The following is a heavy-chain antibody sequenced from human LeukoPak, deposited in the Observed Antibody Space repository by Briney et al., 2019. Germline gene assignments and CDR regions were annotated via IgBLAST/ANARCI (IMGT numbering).Heavy chain of an antibody. CDR1: GFTLSNYW. Sequence: GSLRLSCAAPGFTLSNYWMSWVRQAPGKGLEWVANIKRDGSEIYYVGSVRGRFTISRDNAKNSLYLQMNSLRAEDTAVYYCTRDHQGTWIYDFEYWGQGTLVTVSS. V-gene: IGHV3-7*01. CDR2: IKRDGSEI. D-gene: IGHD2-2*01. J-gene: IGHJ4*02. CDR3: TRDHQGTWIYDFEY.